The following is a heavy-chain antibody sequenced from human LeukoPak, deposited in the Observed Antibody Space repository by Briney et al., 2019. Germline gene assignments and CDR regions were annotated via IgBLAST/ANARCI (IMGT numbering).Heavy chain of an antibody. CDR2: IYPGDSDT. J-gene: IGHJ4*02. CDR1: GYSFTSYW. Sequence: GESLKISCKGSGYSFTSYWIGWVRQMPGKGLEWVGIIYPGDSDTRYSPSFEGQVTISAAKSTTTTYLQCSNLTASDTAMYYCASLGYCSSTSCEYYFDNWGQGTLVTVSS. V-gene: IGHV5-51*01. D-gene: IGHD2-2*01. CDR3: ASLGYCSSTSCEYYFDN.